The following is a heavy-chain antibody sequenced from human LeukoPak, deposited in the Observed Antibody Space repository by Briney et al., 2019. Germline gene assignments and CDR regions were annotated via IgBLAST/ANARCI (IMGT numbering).Heavy chain of an antibody. CDR1: GFTFSGYA. D-gene: IGHD5-12*01. CDR3: ARGNVDIVATIGH. Sequence: GGSLRLSCAASGFTFSGYAMSWVRQAPGKGLEWVSAMSGSGGSTYSADSVKGRFTISRDNSKNTLYLQMNSLRAEDTAVYYCARGNVDIVATIGHWGQGTLVTVSS. V-gene: IGHV3-23*01. CDR2: MSGSGGST. J-gene: IGHJ4*02.